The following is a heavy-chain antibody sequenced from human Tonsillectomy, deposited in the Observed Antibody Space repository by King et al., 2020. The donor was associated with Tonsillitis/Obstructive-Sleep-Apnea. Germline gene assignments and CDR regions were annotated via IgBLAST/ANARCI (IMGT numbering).Heavy chain of an antibody. CDR2: IDPSDSYT. CDR3: ARHNFWGGARGDFDY. V-gene: IGHV5-10-1*03. J-gene: IGHJ4*02. Sequence: EVQLVESGAEVKKPGESLRISCKGSGYSFTSYWISWGRKMPGKGLEWMGRIDPSDSYTNYSPSFQGHVTISADKSISTAYLQWSSLKASDTAMYYCARHNFWGGARGDFDYWGQGTLVTVSS. CDR1: GYSFTSYW. D-gene: IGHD3-16*01.